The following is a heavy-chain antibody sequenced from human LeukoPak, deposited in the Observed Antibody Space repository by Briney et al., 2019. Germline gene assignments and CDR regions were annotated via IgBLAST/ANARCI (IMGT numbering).Heavy chain of an antibody. CDR1: GGSIRSSGDF. J-gene: IGHJ1*01. CDR2: IYYSGST. D-gene: IGHD1-14*01. Sequence: SETLSLTCTVSGGSIRSSGDFWNWIRQHPGKGLEWIGYIYYSGSTYYNPSLKSRVTISVDTSKNQFSLKLSSVTAADTAVYYCASTRIGYFQHWGQGTLVTVSS. V-gene: IGHV4-30-4*08. CDR3: ASTRIGYFQH.